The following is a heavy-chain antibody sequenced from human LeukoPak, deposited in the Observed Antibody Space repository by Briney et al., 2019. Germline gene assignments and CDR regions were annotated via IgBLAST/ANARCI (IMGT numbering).Heavy chain of an antibody. Sequence: PSETLSLTCTVSGGSISSSSYYWGWIRQPPGKGLEWIGYIYYSGSTNYNPSLKSRVTISVDTSKNQFSLKLSSVTAADTAVYYCARGPRNSSGRAFHFDYWGQGTLVTVSS. J-gene: IGHJ4*02. V-gene: IGHV4-61*05. CDR1: GGSISSSSYY. D-gene: IGHD6-19*01. CDR2: IYYSGST. CDR3: ARGPRNSSGRAFHFDY.